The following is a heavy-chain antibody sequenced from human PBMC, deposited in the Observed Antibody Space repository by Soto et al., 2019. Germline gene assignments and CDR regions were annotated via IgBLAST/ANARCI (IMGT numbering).Heavy chain of an antibody. CDR3: ASSVAGTEVDY. Sequence: QVQLQQWGAGLLKPSETLSLTCAVYGGSFSCYYWSWIRQPPGKGLEWIGEINHSGSTNYNPSLKSRVTISVDTSKNQFSLKRSSVTAADTAVYYCASSVAGTEVDYWGQGTLVTVSA. J-gene: IGHJ4*02. D-gene: IGHD6-19*01. CDR1: GGSFSCYY. V-gene: IGHV4-34*01. CDR2: INHSGST.